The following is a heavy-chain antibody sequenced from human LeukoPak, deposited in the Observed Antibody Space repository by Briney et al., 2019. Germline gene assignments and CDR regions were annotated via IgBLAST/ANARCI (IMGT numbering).Heavy chain of an antibody. J-gene: IGHJ4*02. CDR3: ARGKPYDFWSGYPYYFDY. V-gene: IGHV3-11*06. Sequence: ADSVKGRFTISRDNAKNSLYLQMNSLRAEDTAVYYCARGKPYDFWSGYPYYFDYWGQGTLVTVSS. D-gene: IGHD3-3*01.